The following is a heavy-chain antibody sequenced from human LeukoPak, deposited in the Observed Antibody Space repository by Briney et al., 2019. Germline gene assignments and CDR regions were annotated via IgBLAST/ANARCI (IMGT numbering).Heavy chain of an antibody. CDR2: ISSSSSYI. CDR1: GFTFSSYS. V-gene: IGHV3-21*01. Sequence: GGSLRLSCAASGFTFSSYSMNWVRQAPGKGLEWVSSISSSSSYIYYADSVKGRFTISRDNAKNSLYLQMNRLRSEDTAVYYCAREGEWGYYFDYWGQGTLVTVSS. D-gene: IGHD3-16*01. J-gene: IGHJ4*02. CDR3: AREGEWGYYFDY.